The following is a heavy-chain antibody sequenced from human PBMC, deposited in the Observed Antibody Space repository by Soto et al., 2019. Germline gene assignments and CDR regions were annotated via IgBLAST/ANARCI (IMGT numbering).Heavy chain of an antibody. J-gene: IGHJ4*02. D-gene: IGHD3-16*02. Sequence: SETLSLTCTVSGGSISSYYWSWIRQPPGKGLEWIGYIYYSGSTNYNPSLKSRVTISVDTSKNQFSLKLSSVTAADTAVYYCACGLGELSILVYWGQGTLVSVSS. CDR1: GGSISSYY. CDR3: ACGLGELSILVY. V-gene: IGHV4-59*01. CDR2: IYYSGST.